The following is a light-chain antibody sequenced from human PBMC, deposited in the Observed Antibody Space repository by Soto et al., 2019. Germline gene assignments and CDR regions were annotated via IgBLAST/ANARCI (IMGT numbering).Light chain of an antibody. V-gene: IGKV2-28*01. CDR3: MQALQTRT. Sequence: DIVMTQSPLWMRVNLGEPASISCRCSQSLLHSNGYNYLDWYLQKPGQSPXXLIYLGSNRASGVPDRFSGSGSGTDFTLQISRVEAEDVRVYYCMQALQTRTFGQGTKVDIK. CDR1: QSLLHSNGYNY. J-gene: IGKJ1*01. CDR2: LGS.